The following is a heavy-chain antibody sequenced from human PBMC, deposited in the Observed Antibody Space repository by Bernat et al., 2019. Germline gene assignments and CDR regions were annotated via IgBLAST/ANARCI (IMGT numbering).Heavy chain of an antibody. V-gene: IGHV4-39*01. CDR2: IYYSGST. D-gene: IGHD3-10*01. CDR1: GGSISSSSYY. CDR3: ARGQHYYGSGSLWGGGAFDI. Sequence: QLQLQESGPGLVKPSETLSLTCTVSGGSISSSSYYWGWIRQPPGKGLEWIGSIYYSGSTYYNPSLRSRVTISVDTSKNQFSLKLSSVTAADTAVYYCARGQHYYGSGSLWGGGAFDIWGQGTMVTVSS. J-gene: IGHJ3*02.